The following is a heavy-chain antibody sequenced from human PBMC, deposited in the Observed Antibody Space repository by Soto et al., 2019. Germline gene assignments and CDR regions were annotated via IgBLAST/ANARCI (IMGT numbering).Heavy chain of an antibody. J-gene: IGHJ4*02. CDR1: GGSFSGYY. D-gene: IGHD1-26*01. V-gene: IGHV4-34*01. CDR2: INHSGST. Sequence: AETLSLTCAVYGGSFSGYYWSWIRQPPGKGLEWIGEINHSGSTNYNPSLKSRVTISVDTSKIQFSLRAEDTAVYYCAKDRGSGSYSNAFDYWGQGTLVTVSS. CDR3: AKDRGSGSYSNAFDY.